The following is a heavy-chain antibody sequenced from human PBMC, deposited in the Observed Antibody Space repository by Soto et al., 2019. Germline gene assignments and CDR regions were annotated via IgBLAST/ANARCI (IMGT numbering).Heavy chain of an antibody. V-gene: IGHV1-69*12. CDR3: ARHVPAAGYYYGMDV. J-gene: IGHJ6*02. Sequence: QVQLVQSGAEVKKPGSSVKVSCKASEGTFSSYAISWVRQAPGQGLEWMGGIIPIFGTANYAQKFQGRVTITADESTGTAYMELSSLRSEDTAVYYCARHVPAAGYYYGMDVWGQGTTVTVSS. CDR1: EGTFSSYA. D-gene: IGHD2-2*01. CDR2: IIPIFGTA.